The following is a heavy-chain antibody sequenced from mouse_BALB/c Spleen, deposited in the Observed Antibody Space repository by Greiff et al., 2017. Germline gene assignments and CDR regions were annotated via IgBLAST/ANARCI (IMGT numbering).Heavy chain of an antibody. Sequence: VQLQQSGPELMKPGASVKISCKASGYSFTSYYMHWVKQSHGKSLEWIGYIDPFNGGTSYNQKFKGKATLTVDKSSSTAYMHLSSLTSEDSAVYYCARRGLYDGYWFAYWGQGTLVTVSA. CDR2: IDPFNGGT. D-gene: IGHD2-3*01. V-gene: IGHV1S135*01. J-gene: IGHJ3*01. CDR3: ARRGLYDGYWFAY. CDR1: GYSFTSYY.